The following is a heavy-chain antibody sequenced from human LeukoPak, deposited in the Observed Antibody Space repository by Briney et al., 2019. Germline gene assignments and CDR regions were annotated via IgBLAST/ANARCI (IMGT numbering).Heavy chain of an antibody. J-gene: IGHJ5*02. Sequence: CSMNWVRQAPGKGLEWVSSISSSSIYIYYADSVKGRFTISRDNAKNSLYLQMNSLRAEDTAVYYCARDRWDSSGYYYWFDPWGQGTLVTVSS. CDR3: ARDRWDSSGYYYWFDP. CDR2: ISSSSIYI. CDR1: CS. D-gene: IGHD3-22*01. V-gene: IGHV3-21*01.